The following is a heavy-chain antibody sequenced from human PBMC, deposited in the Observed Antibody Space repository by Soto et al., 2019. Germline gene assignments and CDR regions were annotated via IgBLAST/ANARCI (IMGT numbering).Heavy chain of an antibody. CDR2: IWDDGIKK. D-gene: IGHD5-12*01. Sequence: QVRLVESGGGVVQPGRSLRLSCVASGFTFRNYAIHWVRQAPGKGLEWVAVIWDDGIKKYYADSVQGRFTISRDDSKNTLHLQMNSLRPEDTALYYCARDRYSSQTLFDCWGQGTLVTVSS. J-gene: IGHJ4*02. V-gene: IGHV3-33*01. CDR3: ARDRYSSQTLFDC. CDR1: GFTFRNYA.